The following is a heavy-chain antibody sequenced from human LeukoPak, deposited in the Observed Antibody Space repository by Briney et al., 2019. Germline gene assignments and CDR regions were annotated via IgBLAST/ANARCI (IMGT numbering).Heavy chain of an antibody. CDR2: IKNDGSST. V-gene: IGHV3-74*01. CDR3: ARAGDTVVPDAKKGLNWFDP. CDR1: GFTFSSYW. D-gene: IGHD2-2*01. Sequence: GGSLRLSCAASGFTFSSYWMHWVRQAPGKGLVWVSRIKNDGSSTNYADSVKGRFTISRDNAKNSLYLQMNSLRAEDTAVYYCARAGDTVVPDAKKGLNWFDPWGQGTLVTVSA. J-gene: IGHJ5*02.